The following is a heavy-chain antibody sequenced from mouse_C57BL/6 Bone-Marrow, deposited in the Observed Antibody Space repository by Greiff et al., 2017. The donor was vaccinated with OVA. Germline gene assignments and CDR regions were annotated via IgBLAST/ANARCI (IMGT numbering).Heavy chain of an antibody. CDR3: AREIYYGSSYVYYFDY. CDR2: IYYSGTI. J-gene: IGHJ2*01. Sequence: VQLQQSGPGLVKPSQTVFLTCTVTGISITTGNYRWSWIRQFPGNKLEWIGYIYYSGTITNNPSLTSRTTITRDTPKNQFFLEMNSLTAEDTATYYCAREIYYGSSYVYYFDYWGQGTTLTVSS. CDR1: GISITTGNYR. V-gene: IGHV3-5*01. D-gene: IGHD1-1*01.